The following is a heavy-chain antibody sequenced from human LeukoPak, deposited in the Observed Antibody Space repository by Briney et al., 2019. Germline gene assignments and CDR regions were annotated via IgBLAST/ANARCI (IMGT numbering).Heavy chain of an antibody. CDR2: IYYSGST. J-gene: IGHJ4*02. V-gene: IGHV4-59*01. D-gene: IGHD5-18*01. CDR1: GGSISSYY. CDR3: AGEIHTGEIDY. Sequence: MTSETLSLTCTVSGGSISSYYWSWIRQPPGKGLEWIGYIYYSGSTNYNPSLKSRVTISVDTSKNQFSLKLSSATAADTAVYYCAGEIHTGEIDYWGQGTLVTVSS.